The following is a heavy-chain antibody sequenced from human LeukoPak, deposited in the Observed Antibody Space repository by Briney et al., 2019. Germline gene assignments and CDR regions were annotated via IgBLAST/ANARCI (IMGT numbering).Heavy chain of an antibody. CDR1: AGTFSSYT. CDR2: IIPILGIA. Sequence: SVKVSCKASAGTFSSYTISWVRQAPGQGLEWMGRIIPILGIANYAQKLQGRVTITADKSTSTAYMELSSLRSEDTAVYYCASRYSSSYYYYYYMDVWGKGTTVTVSS. V-gene: IGHV1-69*02. CDR3: ASRYSSSYYYYYYMDV. J-gene: IGHJ6*03. D-gene: IGHD6-6*01.